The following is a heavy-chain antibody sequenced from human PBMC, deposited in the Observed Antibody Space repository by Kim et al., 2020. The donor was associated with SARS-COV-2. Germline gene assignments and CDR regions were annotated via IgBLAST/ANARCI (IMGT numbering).Heavy chain of an antibody. D-gene: IGHD3-16*02. CDR1: GYTLTELS. Sequence: ASVKVSCKVSGYTLTELSMHWVRQAPGKGLEWMGGFDPEDGETIYAQKFQGRVTMTEDTSTDTAYMELSSLRSEDTAVYYCATDGYVWGSYRSKGWFDPWGQGTLVTVSS. CDR2: FDPEDGET. J-gene: IGHJ5*02. V-gene: IGHV1-24*01. CDR3: ATDGYVWGSYRSKGWFDP.